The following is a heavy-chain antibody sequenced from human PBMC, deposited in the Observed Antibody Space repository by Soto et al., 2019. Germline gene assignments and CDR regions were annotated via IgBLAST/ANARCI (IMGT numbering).Heavy chain of an antibody. CDR2: IDSSGEK. CDR1: GLSITDSEMG. D-gene: IGHD6-19*01. Sequence: QVTLKESGPVLVKPTETLTLRCTVSGLSITDSEMGVSWIRQPPGQPLEWLAHIDSSGEKSYRTFLKSRLAISKDTTKSQIVLTITNMDPADTATYYCARRHLAVAVSPWFDPWGQGISVTVSS. V-gene: IGHV2-26*01. J-gene: IGHJ5*02. CDR3: ARRHLAVAVSPWFDP.